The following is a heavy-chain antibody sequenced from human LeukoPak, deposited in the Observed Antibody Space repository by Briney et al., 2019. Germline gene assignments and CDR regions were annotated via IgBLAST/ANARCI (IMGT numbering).Heavy chain of an antibody. J-gene: IGHJ4*02. Sequence: SVKVSCKASGGTFSSYAISWVRQAPGQGLEWMGGIIPIFGTANYAQKFQGRVTITADESTSTAYMELSSLGSEDTAVYYCARSRGRNIVVVPAAIYYFDYWGQGTLVTVSS. CDR1: GGTFSSYA. D-gene: IGHD2-2*02. CDR3: ARSRGRNIVVVPAAIYYFDY. V-gene: IGHV1-69*01. CDR2: IIPIFGTA.